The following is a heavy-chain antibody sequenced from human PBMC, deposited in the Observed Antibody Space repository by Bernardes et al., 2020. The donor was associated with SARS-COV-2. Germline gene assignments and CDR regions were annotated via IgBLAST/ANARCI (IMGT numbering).Heavy chain of an antibody. CDR2: INHSGST. Sequence: ETLSLTCAVYGGSFSGYYWSWIRQPPGKGLEWIGEINHSGSTNYNPSLKSRVTISVDTSKNQFSLKLSSVTAADTAVYYCARGRTDKIFGVVIIRPYYYYMDVWGKGTTVTVSS. CDR3: ARGRTDKIFGVVIIRPYYYYMDV. CDR1: GGSFSGYY. J-gene: IGHJ6*03. V-gene: IGHV4-34*01. D-gene: IGHD3-3*01.